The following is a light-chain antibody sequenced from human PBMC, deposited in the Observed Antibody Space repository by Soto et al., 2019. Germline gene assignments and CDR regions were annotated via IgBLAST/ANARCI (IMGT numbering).Light chain of an antibody. Sequence: DTQMTQPPSSLSASVGDRVTITCQASRDISDYLNWYQQKPGKAPNLLIYDASNLETGVPSRFSGSGSGTEFTLTISNLQSEDFAVYYCQQYNDWPPLTFGGGTKVDI. CDR1: RDISDY. V-gene: IGKV1-33*01. CDR2: DAS. J-gene: IGKJ4*01. CDR3: QQYNDWPPLT.